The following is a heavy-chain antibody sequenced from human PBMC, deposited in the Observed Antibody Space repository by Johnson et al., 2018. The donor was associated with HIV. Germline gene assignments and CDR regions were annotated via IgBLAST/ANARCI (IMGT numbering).Heavy chain of an antibody. CDR1: GFTFSSYA. CDR2: IGTAGDP. CDR3: ARDTHGEGAFDI. J-gene: IGHJ3*02. Sequence: VQLVESGGGLVQRGGSLRLSCIASGFTFSSYAMSWVRQAPGKGLEWVSAIGTAGDPYYPGSVKGRFTISRENAKNSLYLQMNSLRAGDTAVYYCARDTHGEGAFDIWGQGTMVTVSS. V-gene: IGHV3-13*05. D-gene: IGHD3-10*01.